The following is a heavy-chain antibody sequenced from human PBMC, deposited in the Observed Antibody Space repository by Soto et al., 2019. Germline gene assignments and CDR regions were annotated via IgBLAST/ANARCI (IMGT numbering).Heavy chain of an antibody. CDR1: GDTFSNYA. CDR2: IIPVYGEA. Sequence: SVKVSCKASGDTFSNYAINWVRQAPGQALEWMGGIIPVYGEADYAQKFRGRVTITADESTSTAYMKLSSLRSDDTAVYYCARDPKNYFDSSGYSPPLIYWGQGTLVTVSS. CDR3: ARDPKNYFDSSGYSPPLIY. V-gene: IGHV1-69*13. D-gene: IGHD3-22*01. J-gene: IGHJ4*02.